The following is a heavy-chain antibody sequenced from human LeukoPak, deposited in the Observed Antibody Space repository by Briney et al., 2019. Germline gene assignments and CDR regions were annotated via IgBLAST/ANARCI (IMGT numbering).Heavy chain of an antibody. CDR1: GGSISSGGYY. CDR2: IYYSGST. Sequence: SETLSLTCTVSGGSISSGGYYWSWIRQHPGKGLEWIGYIYYSGSTYYNPSLKSRVTISVDTSKNQSSLKLSSVTAADTAVYYCARVRNYDFWSGSFFDIWGQGTMVTVSS. CDR3: ARVRNYDFWSGSFFDI. V-gene: IGHV4-31*03. J-gene: IGHJ3*02. D-gene: IGHD3-3*01.